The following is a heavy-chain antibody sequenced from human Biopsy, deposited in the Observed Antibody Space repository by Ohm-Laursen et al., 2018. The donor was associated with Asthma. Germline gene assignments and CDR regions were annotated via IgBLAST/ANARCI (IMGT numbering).Heavy chain of an antibody. CDR1: GFTFDNYT. V-gene: IGHV3-30*04. J-gene: IGHJ6*02. D-gene: IGHD2-21*02. CDR3: ARGGLHYYEYYGMDV. Sequence: SLRLSCAASGFTFDNYTMHRVRQAPAEGLEWVTIISYDGRNTYYADSVEGRFTISRDNSKNTLFLQMSSLRPEDTAVYYCARGGLHYYEYYGMDVRGQGTAVTVSS. CDR2: ISYDGRNT.